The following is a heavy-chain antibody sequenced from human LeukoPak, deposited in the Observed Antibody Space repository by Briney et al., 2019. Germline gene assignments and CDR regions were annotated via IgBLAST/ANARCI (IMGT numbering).Heavy chain of an antibody. CDR2: ISASGGST. Sequence: PGGSLRLSCVASGFTFSNYWMHWVRPPPGKGLEWVSGISASGGSTSYADSVRGRFTISRDNSKNTLYVQMNSLSDEDTAVYYCAKEGRSLQTYWGQGTLVTVSS. V-gene: IGHV3-23*01. CDR3: AKEGRSLQTY. J-gene: IGHJ4*02. D-gene: IGHD5-24*01. CDR1: GFTFSNYW.